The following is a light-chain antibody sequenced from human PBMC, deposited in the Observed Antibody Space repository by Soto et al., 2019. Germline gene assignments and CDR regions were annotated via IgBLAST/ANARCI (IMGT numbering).Light chain of an antibody. Sequence: EIVMTQSPATLSASLGEIDTLSCRASRSVSSNLAWYQQKPGQAPRLLIYGASTRATGIPARFSGSGSGTEFTLPIGSLQSEDFAIYYCQQYNILLRYTFGQGTKLETK. CDR3: QQYNILLRYT. CDR1: RSVSSN. CDR2: GAS. J-gene: IGKJ2*01. V-gene: IGKV3-15*01.